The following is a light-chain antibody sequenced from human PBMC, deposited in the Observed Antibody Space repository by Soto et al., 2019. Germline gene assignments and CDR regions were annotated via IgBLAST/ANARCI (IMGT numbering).Light chain of an antibody. V-gene: IGKV3-20*01. J-gene: IGKJ5*01. CDR2: GAS. Sequence: EIVLTQSPGTLSLSPLEIATLSFMASQSVSRRHLAWYQQKPGQAPRLLIYGASSRATGIPDRFSGSGSGTDYTLTISSLQAEDFAVYYCQQFSSSPHTFGQGTRLEIK. CDR3: QQFSSSPHT. CDR1: QSVSRRH.